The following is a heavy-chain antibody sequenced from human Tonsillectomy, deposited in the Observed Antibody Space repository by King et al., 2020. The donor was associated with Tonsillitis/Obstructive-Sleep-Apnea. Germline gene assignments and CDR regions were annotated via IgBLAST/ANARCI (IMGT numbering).Heavy chain of an antibody. D-gene: IGHD5-18*01. CDR1: GFTFSSYA. J-gene: IGHJ4*02. V-gene: IGHV3-23*04. CDR3: AKDVLYSGYSYGLYGDYATPGFDY. CDR2: ISGSGGST. Sequence: QLVQSGGGLVQPGGSLRLSCAASGFTFSSYAMSWVRQAPGKGLEWVSAISGSGGSTYYADSVKGRFTISRDNSKNTLYLQMNSLRAEDTAVYYCAKDVLYSGYSYGLYGDYATPGFDYWGQGTLVTVSS.